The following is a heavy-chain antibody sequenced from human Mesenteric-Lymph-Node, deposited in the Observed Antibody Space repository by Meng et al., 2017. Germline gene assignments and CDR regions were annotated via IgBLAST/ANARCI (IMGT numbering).Heavy chain of an antibody. CDR1: GGSISSSSYY. CDR3: ARLSDNSGYYIWYWYFDL. J-gene: IGHJ2*01. D-gene: IGHD3-22*01. Sequence: SETLSLTCTVSGGSISSSSYYWGWIRQPPGKGLEWIGSIYYSGSTNYNPSLKSRVTISVDTSQNQFSLHLSSVSAADTAVYYCARLSDNSGYYIWYWYFDLWGRGTLVTVSS. CDR2: IYYSGST. V-gene: IGHV4-39*07.